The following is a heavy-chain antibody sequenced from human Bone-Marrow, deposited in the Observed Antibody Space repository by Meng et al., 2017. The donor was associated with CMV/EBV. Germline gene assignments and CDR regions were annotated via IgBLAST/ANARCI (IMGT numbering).Heavy chain of an antibody. D-gene: IGHD2-15*01. CDR1: GYTFTSYY. Sequence: ASVKVSCKASGYTFTSYYMHWVRQAPGQGLEWMGIINPSGGSTSYAQKFQGRVTMTRDTSTSTVYMELSSLRSEDTAVYYCARDHPGTAYCSGGSCNRGWFDPWGQGTLDTVSS. CDR3: ARDHPGTAYCSGGSCNRGWFDP. J-gene: IGHJ5*02. CDR2: INPSGGST. V-gene: IGHV1-46*01.